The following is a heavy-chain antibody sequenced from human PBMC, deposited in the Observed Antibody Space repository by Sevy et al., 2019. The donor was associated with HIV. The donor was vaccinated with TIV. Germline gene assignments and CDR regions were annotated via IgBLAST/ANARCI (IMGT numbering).Heavy chain of an antibody. Sequence: SETLSLTCTVSGDSLSGYYWSWIRQPPGKGLEWIGYIYYSGRTYYSPSLKSRVTISEDTSKNQFSLKLSSVTAADTAMYYCARTFQEYYYGVDVWGQGTTVTVSS. CDR3: ARTFQEYYYGVDV. J-gene: IGHJ6*02. CDR1: GDSLSGYY. D-gene: IGHD3-3*02. CDR2: IYYSGRT. V-gene: IGHV4-59*01.